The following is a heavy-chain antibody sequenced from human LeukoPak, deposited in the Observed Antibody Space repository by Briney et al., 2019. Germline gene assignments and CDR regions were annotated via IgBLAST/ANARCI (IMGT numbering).Heavy chain of an antibody. V-gene: IGHV3-21*01. CDR1: GFTFSRYS. Sequence: GGSLRLSCAASGFTFSRYSMNWARQAPGKGLEWVSSISSSSSYIYYADSVKGRFTISRDNTKNSLYLQMNSLRAEDTAVYYCASTLGYCSSSSRQIFDYWGQGTLVTVSS. CDR3: ASTLGYCSSSSRQIFDY. J-gene: IGHJ4*02. CDR2: ISSSSSYI. D-gene: IGHD2-2*01.